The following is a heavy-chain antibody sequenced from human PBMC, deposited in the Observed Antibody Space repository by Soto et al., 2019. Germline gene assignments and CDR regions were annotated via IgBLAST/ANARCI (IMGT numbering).Heavy chain of an antibody. V-gene: IGHV4-31*03. J-gene: IGHJ4*02. D-gene: IGHD3-10*01. CDR3: ARDCYDPGSYYLDY. CDR1: GGYISSGGYY. CDR2: IYHSGNT. Sequence: SETLSLTCTGSGGYISSGGYYWSWIRQHPGKGLEWIGDIYHSGNTNYNPSLRSRVSILVDTSKNQFSLKLTSVTAADTAVYHCARDCYDPGSYYLDYWGQGTLVTVSS.